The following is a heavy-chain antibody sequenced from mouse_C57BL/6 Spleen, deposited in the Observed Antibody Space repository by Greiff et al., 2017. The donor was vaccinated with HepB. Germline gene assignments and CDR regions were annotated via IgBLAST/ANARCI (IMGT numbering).Heavy chain of an antibody. D-gene: IGHD1-1*01. J-gene: IGHJ1*03. CDR2: FHPYNDDT. CDR3: ARPRYYGSSWYFDV. Sequence: QVQLQQSGAELVKPGASVKMSCKASGYTFTTYPIEWMKQNHGKSLEWIGNFHPYNDDTKYNEKFKGKATLTVEKSSSTVYLKLSRLTSDDSAVYYCARPRYYGSSWYFDVWGTGTTVTVSS. V-gene: IGHV1-47*01. CDR1: GYTFTTYP.